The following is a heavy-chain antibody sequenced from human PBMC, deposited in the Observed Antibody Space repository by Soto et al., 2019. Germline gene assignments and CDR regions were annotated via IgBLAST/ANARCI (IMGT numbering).Heavy chain of an antibody. CDR2: IKQDGSEK. V-gene: IGHV3-7*03. J-gene: IGHJ4*02. D-gene: IGHD3-22*01. CDR3: AKDRHRSGSPHPFDY. CDR1: GFTFSSYW. Sequence: GGSLRLSCAASGFTFSSYWMSWVRQAPGKGLEWVANIKQDGSEKYYVDSVKGRFTISRDNSKNTLYLQMNSLRAEDTAVYYSAKDRHRSGSPHPFDYWGQGTLVTVSS.